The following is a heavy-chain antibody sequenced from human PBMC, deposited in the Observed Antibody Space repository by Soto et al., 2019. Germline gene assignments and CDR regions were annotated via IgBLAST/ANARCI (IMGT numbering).Heavy chain of an antibody. Sequence: SETLSLTCTVSGGSISSSSYYWGWIRQPPGKGLEWIGSIYYSGSTYYNPSLKSRVTISVDTSKNQFSLKLSSVTAADTAVYYCARHSKIVLMVYAIGDNWFDPWGQGTRVTVAS. CDR2: IYYSGST. V-gene: IGHV4-39*01. CDR1: GGSISSSSYY. CDR3: ARHSKIVLMVYAIGDNWFDP. J-gene: IGHJ5*02. D-gene: IGHD2-8*01.